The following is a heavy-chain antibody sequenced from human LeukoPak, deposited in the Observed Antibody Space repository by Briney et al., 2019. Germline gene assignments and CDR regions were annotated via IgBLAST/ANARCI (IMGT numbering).Heavy chain of an antibody. V-gene: IGHV4-59*01. D-gene: IGHD3-10*01. Sequence: SETLSLTCTVSGGSISNYYWSWMRLPPGKGMEWIGYIYYSESTNYNPSLKSRVTISVDTSKNQFALKLTSVTAADTAVYYCARDGSGWYSDLWGRGTLVTVSS. J-gene: IGHJ2*01. CDR2: IYYSEST. CDR1: GGSISNYY. CDR3: ARDGSGWYSDL.